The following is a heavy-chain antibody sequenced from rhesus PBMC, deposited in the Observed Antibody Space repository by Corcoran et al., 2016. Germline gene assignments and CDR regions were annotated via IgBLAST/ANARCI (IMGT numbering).Heavy chain of an antibody. J-gene: IGHJ6*01. CDR1: GFTFSSYG. CDR2: ISNGGGST. Sequence: EVQLVESGGGLVQPGGSLRLSCAASGFTFSSYGMSWVRQAPGKGLEWVAYISNGGGSTYYPDSVKGRFTISRDNAKNTLSLQMNSLRAEDTAVYYCAKPYGLDSWGQGVVVTVSS. V-gene: IGHV3S5*01. CDR3: AKPYGLDS.